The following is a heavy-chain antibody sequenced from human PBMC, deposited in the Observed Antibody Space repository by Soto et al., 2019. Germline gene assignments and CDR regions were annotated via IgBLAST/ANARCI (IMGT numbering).Heavy chain of an antibody. CDR1: GFTFGSYA. D-gene: IGHD6-6*01. V-gene: IGHV3-23*01. Sequence: GGSLRLSCAASGFTFGSYAMSWVRQAPGRGLEWVSIISGNGGSTYYAASVKGRFTISRDNTKNTLYLQMDSLTAEDTAVYYGAKGSEFSNSYTLDFDFWGQGALVTVSS. CDR2: ISGNGGST. J-gene: IGHJ4*02. CDR3: AKGSEFSNSYTLDFDF.